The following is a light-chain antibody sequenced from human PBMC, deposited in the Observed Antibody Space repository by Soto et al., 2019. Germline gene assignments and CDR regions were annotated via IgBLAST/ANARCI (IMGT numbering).Light chain of an antibody. CDR1: QSVSSSY. CDR3: QQYGSSPYT. CDR2: GAS. Sequence: EIVLTQSPGTLSLSPGERATLSCRASQSVSSSYLAWYQQKTGQAPRLLIYGASSRATGIPDRFSGSGSGTDFTLPISRLEPEDFAVYYCQQYGSSPYTFGQGTKLEIK. J-gene: IGKJ2*01. V-gene: IGKV3-20*01.